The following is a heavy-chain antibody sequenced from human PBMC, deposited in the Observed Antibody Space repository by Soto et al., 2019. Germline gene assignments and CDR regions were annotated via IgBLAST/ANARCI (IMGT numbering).Heavy chain of an antibody. V-gene: IGHV3-15*01. Sequence: PGGSLRLSCAASGFALSSYSIGWVRQAPGKGLEWVGRIRSKTDGGTTDYAAPVKGRFTISRDDSKNTLYLQMNSLKTEDTAVYYCTTDPPGIAAAGTGWFDPWGQGALVTVSS. CDR3: TTDPPGIAAAGTGWFDP. D-gene: IGHD6-13*01. CDR2: IRSKTDGGTT. CDR1: GFALSSYS. J-gene: IGHJ5*02.